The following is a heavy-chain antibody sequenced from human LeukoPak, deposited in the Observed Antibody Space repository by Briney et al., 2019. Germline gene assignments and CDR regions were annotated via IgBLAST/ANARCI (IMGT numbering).Heavy chain of an antibody. D-gene: IGHD2-21*02. CDR2: IYPGVSDT. Sequence: GESLKISCKGSGYSFTSYWIGWVRQMPGKGLEWMGIIYPGVSDTRYSPSFQGQVTISADKSISTAYLQWSSLKASDTAMYYCARVVTAPEARANWFDPWGQGTLVTVSS. V-gene: IGHV5-51*01. J-gene: IGHJ5*02. CDR1: GYSFTSYW. CDR3: ARVVTAPEARANWFDP.